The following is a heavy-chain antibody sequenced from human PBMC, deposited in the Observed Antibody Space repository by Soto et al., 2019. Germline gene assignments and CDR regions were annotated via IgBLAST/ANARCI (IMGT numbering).Heavy chain of an antibody. D-gene: IGHD3-10*01. Sequence: GESLKISWQPSGYSFACYWIGLVRQMPGKGLDWMGVIYPGDSDTRYSPSFHGQVTISADKSISTAHLQWSSLKASDTAMYFCARLPGVRGVFDGFNVWGQGTMVAVSS. V-gene: IGHV5-51*01. CDR2: IYPGDSDT. J-gene: IGHJ3*01. CDR1: GYSFACYW. CDR3: ARLPGVRGVFDGFNV.